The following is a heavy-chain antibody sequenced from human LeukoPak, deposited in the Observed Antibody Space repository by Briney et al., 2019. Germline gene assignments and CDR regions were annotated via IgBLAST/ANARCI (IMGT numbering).Heavy chain of an antibody. CDR3: ARLYLPATRFDY. V-gene: IGHV4-34*01. CDR1: GGSFSGYY. Sequence: SETLSLTCAVYGGSFSGYYWSWIRQPPGKGLEWIGEINDSGRINYNPSLKSRVTISLDTSKNQFSLKLRPVTAADTAVYYCARLYLPATRFDYWGQGTLVTVSS. CDR2: INDSGRI. J-gene: IGHJ4*02. D-gene: IGHD5-24*01.